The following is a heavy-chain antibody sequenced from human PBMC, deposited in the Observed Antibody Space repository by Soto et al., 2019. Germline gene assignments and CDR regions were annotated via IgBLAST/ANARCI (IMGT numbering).Heavy chain of an antibody. CDR1: GYSFTSYW. CDR3: ARQWVKRSWSTYYFDS. V-gene: IGHV5-10-1*01. J-gene: IGHJ4*02. Sequence: AESLTISCKVSGYSFTSYWISWVLQMPGKGLEWMGKINPSDSYTNYSPSFQGHVTISADKSISTAYLQWSSLRASDTAMYYCARQWVKRSWSTYYFDSWAQGTMVTVSS. D-gene: IGHD6-13*01. CDR2: INPSDSYT.